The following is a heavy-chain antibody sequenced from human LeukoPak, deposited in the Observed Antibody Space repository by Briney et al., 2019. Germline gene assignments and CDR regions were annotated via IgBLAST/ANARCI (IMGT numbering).Heavy chain of an antibody. V-gene: IGHV1-69*13. CDR3: ARGMLFGSWSHFDY. D-gene: IGHD6-13*01. J-gene: IGHJ4*02. CDR1: GGTFSSYA. Sequence: SVTVSCKASGGTFSSYAISWVRQAPGQGLEWMGGIIPIFGTANYAQKFQGRVTITADESTSTAYMELSSLRSEDTAVYYCARGMLFGSWSHFDYWGQGTLVTVSS. CDR2: IIPIFGTA.